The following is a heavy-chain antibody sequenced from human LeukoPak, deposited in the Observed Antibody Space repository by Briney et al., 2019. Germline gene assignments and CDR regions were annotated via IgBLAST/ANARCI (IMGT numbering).Heavy chain of an antibody. CDR2: ISYDGSNK. Sequence: GGSLRLSYAASGFTFSSYGMHWVRQAPGKGLEWVAVISYDGSNKYYADSVKGRFTISRDNSKNTLYLQMNSLRAEDTAVYYCAKDRAYTYYDFWSGYSNPDYYGMDVWGQGTTVTVSS. J-gene: IGHJ6*02. CDR3: AKDRAYTYYDFWSGYSNPDYYGMDV. V-gene: IGHV3-30*18. D-gene: IGHD3-3*01. CDR1: GFTFSSYG.